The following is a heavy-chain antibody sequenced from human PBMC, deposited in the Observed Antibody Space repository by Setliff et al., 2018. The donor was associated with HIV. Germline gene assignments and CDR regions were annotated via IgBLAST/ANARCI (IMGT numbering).Heavy chain of an antibody. CDR3: ARRPPLTTGREYYFDF. CDR1: GGSLSGYY. Sequence: PSETLSLTCAVSGGSLSGYYWTWIRQPPGKGLEWIGEINPTVNTNYNPSLKSRVIISVDTSQNEFSLKLNAVTAADTAVYYCARRPPLTTGREYYFDFWGQGTLVTSP. CDR2: INPTVNT. D-gene: IGHD1-1*01. V-gene: IGHV4-34*01. J-gene: IGHJ4*02.